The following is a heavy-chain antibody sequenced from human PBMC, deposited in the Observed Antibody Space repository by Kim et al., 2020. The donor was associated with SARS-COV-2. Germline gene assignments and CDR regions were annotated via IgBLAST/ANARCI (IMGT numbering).Heavy chain of an antibody. D-gene: IGHD3-10*01. J-gene: IGHJ3*02. CDR2: ISSSSSYI. CDR3: AREEGITMVRGVTLDALDI. CDR1: GFTFSSYS. V-gene: IGHV3-21*01. Sequence: GGSLRLSCAASGFTFSSYSMNWVRQAPGKGLQWVSSISSSSSYIYYADSVKGRFTISRDNAKNSLYLQMNSLRAEDAAVYYCAREEGITMVRGVTLDALDIWGQGTMVTFSS.